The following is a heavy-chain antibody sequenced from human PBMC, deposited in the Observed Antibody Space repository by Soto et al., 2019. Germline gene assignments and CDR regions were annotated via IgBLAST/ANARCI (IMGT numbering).Heavy chain of an antibody. CDR3: ARLVAASGDY. V-gene: IGHV3-66*01. CDR2: IYSGGST. D-gene: IGHD5-12*01. Sequence: GESLKISCAASGFTVSSNYMSWVRQAPGKGLEWVSVIYSGGSTYYADSVKGRFTISRDNSKNTLYLQMNSLRAEDTAVYYCARLVAASGDYWGQGTLVTVSS. CDR1: GFTVSSNY. J-gene: IGHJ4*02.